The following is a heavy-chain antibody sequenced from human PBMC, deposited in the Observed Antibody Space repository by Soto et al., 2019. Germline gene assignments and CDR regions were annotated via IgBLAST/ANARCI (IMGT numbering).Heavy chain of an antibody. CDR3: ARDRGSSAYTDY. J-gene: IGHJ4*02. V-gene: IGHV1-3*01. CDR2: INAGNGNT. CDR1: GYTFTSYA. D-gene: IGHD2-15*01. Sequence: ASVKVSCKASGYTFTSYAMHWVRQAPGQRLEWMGWINAGNGNTKYSQKFQGRVTITRDTSASTAYMELNSLRVEDTAVYYCARDRGSSAYTDYWGQGTLVTVSS.